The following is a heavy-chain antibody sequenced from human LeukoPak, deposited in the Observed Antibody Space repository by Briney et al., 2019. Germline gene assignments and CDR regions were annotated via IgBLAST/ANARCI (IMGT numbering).Heavy chain of an antibody. V-gene: IGHV4-39*07. J-gene: IGHJ5*02. CDR2: IYYSGST. CDR1: GGSISSSSYY. Sequence: PSETLSLTCTVSGGSISSSSYYWGWIRQPPGKGRGWIGGIYYSGSTYYNPSLKSRVTISVDTSKNQFSLKLSSVTAADTAVYYRARVKGAPPLNNGGNSGWFDPWGQGTLVTVSS. CDR3: ARVKGAPPLNNGGNSGWFDP. D-gene: IGHD4-23*01.